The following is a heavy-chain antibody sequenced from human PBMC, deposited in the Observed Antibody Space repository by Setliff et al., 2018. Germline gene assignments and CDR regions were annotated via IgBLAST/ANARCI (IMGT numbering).Heavy chain of an antibody. V-gene: IGHV4-4*07. CDR3: AGSATLEWFIIDY. Sequence: PSETLSLTCTVSGGSISTYYWSWIRQSAGKGLEWIGRVSSSGSTNYNLSLKSRVTMSLDTSNNQVSLKLTSVTAADTAVYYCAGSATLEWFIIDYWGQGTLVTVSS. CDR2: VSSSGST. CDR1: GGSISTYY. J-gene: IGHJ4*02. D-gene: IGHD3-3*01.